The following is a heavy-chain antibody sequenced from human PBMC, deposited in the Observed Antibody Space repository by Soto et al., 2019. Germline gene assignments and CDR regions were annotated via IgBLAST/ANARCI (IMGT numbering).Heavy chain of an antibody. CDR1: GFTFSSYW. J-gene: IGHJ3*02. V-gene: IGHV3-74*01. CDR2: IDRDGSST. D-gene: IGHD2-2*01. CDR3: ARAGGLLPAPDI. Sequence: GGSLRLSCAASGFTFSSYWMYCVRQAPGKGLVWVSRIDRDGSSTDYADSVKGRFTISRDNAKNTLYLQMNSLRAEDTAVYYCARAGGLLPAPDIWGQGTMVTVSS.